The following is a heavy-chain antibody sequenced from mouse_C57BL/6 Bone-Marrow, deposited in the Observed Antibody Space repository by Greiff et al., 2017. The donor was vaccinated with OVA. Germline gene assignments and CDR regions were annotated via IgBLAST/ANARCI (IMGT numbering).Heavy chain of an antibody. CDR3: ARALYGTPFAY. Sequence: VQLQQSGAELVRPGSSVKLSCKASGYTFTSYWMHWVKQRPIQGLEWIGNIDPSDSETHYNQKFKDKATLTVDKSSSTAYMQLSSLTSEDSAVYYCARALYGTPFAYWGQGTLVTVSA. V-gene: IGHV1-52*01. CDR2: IDPSDSET. D-gene: IGHD2-1*01. CDR1: GYTFTSYW. J-gene: IGHJ3*01.